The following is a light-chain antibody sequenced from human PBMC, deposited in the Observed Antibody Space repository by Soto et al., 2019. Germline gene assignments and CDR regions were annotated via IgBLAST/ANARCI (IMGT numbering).Light chain of an antibody. CDR3: QQLRMYPST. V-gene: IGKV1-5*01. J-gene: IGKJ4*01. CDR2: DAS. Sequence: DIQMTQSPSTLSASVGDRVTITCRATQSVSIWLAWYQQKPGKAPKLLIYDASSLQSGVPSRFSGSGSGTEFTLIISGLQPDDFATYYCQQLRMYPSTFGGGTKVDIK. CDR1: QSVSIW.